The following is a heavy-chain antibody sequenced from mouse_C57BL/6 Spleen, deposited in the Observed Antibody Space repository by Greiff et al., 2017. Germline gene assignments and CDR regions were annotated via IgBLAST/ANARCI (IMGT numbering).Heavy chain of an antibody. CDR2: IDPETGGT. J-gene: IGHJ4*01. CDR3: TDLLGAMDY. Sequence: VQRVESGAELVRPGASVTLSCKASGYTFTDYEMHWVKQTPVHGLEWIGAIDPETGGTAYNQKFKGKAILTADKSSSTAYMELRSLTSEDSAVYYCTDLLGAMDYWGQGTSVTVSS. CDR1: GYTFTDYE. D-gene: IGHD2-1*01. V-gene: IGHV1-15*01.